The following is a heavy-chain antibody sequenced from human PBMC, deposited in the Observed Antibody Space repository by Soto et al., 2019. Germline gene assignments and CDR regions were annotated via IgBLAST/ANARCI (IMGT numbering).Heavy chain of an antibody. CDR2: ISGNAGTA. Sequence: GGSLRLSCAASGFTFSYSAMSWVRQAPDKGLEWVADISGNAGTAYYADSVKGRFTISRDNSKNTLYLQMNSLRAEDTAVYYCAQLGTFGWESHYKWGSLEHWGQGTLVTVSS. J-gene: IGHJ4*02. CDR3: AQLGTFGWESHYKWGSLEH. V-gene: IGHV3-23*01. CDR1: GFTFSYSA. D-gene: IGHD3-10*01.